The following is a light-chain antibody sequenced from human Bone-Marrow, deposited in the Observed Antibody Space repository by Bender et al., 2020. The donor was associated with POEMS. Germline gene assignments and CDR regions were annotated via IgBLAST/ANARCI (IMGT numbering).Light chain of an antibody. CDR3: ESWDDGLSGWV. CDR2: ANG. CDR1: SSNIGSSP. Sequence: QSVLAQPSPASGTPGQTITISCSGGSSNIGSSPVKWYQQLPGTAPKVLLYANGHRPSGVPDRFSGSKSGTSASLAISGLQSEDEADYFCESWDDGLSGWVFGGGTKVTVL. V-gene: IGLV1-44*01. J-gene: IGLJ3*02.